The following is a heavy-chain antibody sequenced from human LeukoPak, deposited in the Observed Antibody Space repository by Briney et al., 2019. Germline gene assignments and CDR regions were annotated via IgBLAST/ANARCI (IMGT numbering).Heavy chain of an antibody. V-gene: IGHV3-23*01. Sequence: GGSLRLSCAASGFTFSSYSMNWVRQAPGKGLEWVSAISGSGGSTYYADSVKGRFTISRDNSKNTLYLQMNSLRAEDTAVYYCAKAYYYDSSGYYSYWGQGTLVTVSS. CDR2: ISGSGGST. D-gene: IGHD3-22*01. J-gene: IGHJ4*02. CDR1: GFTFSSYS. CDR3: AKAYYYDSSGYYSY.